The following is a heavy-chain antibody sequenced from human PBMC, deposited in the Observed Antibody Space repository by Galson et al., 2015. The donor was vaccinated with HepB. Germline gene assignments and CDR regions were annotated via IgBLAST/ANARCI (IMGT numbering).Heavy chain of an antibody. CDR2: ISSSSSYI. J-gene: IGHJ6*02. CDR3: ARDSYYYGSTRYYYYYGMDV. V-gene: IGHV3-21*01. D-gene: IGHD3-10*01. Sequence: SLRLSCAASGFTFSSYSMNWVRQAPGKGLEWVSSISSSSSYIYYADSVKGRFTISRDNAKNSLYLQMNSLRAEDTAVYYCARDSYYYGSTRYYYYYGMDVWGQGTTVTVSS. CDR1: GFTFSSYS.